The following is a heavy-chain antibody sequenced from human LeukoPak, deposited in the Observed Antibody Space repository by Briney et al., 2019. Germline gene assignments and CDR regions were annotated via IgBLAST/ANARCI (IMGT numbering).Heavy chain of an antibody. CDR3: ARVNYYDSRGDSFDI. Sequence: ASVKVSCKASGYTFTSYGISWVRQAPGQGLEWMGWISAYNGNTNYAQKLQGRVTMTTDTSTSTAYMELSSLRSEDTAVYYCARVNYYDSRGDSFDIWGQGTMVTVSS. CDR2: ISAYNGNT. D-gene: IGHD3-22*01. V-gene: IGHV1-18*01. CDR1: GYTFTSYG. J-gene: IGHJ3*02.